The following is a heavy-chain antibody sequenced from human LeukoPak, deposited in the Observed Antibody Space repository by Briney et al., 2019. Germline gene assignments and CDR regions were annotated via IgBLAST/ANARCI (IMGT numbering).Heavy chain of an antibody. V-gene: IGHV4-34*01. J-gene: IGHJ5*02. CDR1: GGSISSRY. CDR3: AKGLVVVPAAMRGAGWFDP. Sequence: PSETLSLTCTVSGGSISSRYWSWLRQPPGKGLEWIGEINHSGSTNYNPSLKSRVTISVDTSKNQFSLKLSSVTAADTAVYYCAKGLVVVPAAMRGAGWFDPWGQGTLVTVSS. D-gene: IGHD2-2*01. CDR2: INHSGST.